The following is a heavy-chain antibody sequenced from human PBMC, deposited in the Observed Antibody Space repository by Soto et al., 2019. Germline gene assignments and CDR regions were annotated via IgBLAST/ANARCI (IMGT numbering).Heavy chain of an antibody. V-gene: IGHV3-33*01. J-gene: IGHJ6*02. CDR2: IWYDGSND. CDR3: ARDRWEFQLFYYGLDV. CDR1: GFTFSNYG. Sequence: QVQLVESGGGVVQPGRSLRLSCAASGFTFSNYGMHWVRQAPGKGLEWVAIIWYDGSNDYYVDSVNGRFTISRDNSKNTLSLQMNSLRAEDTAVYYCARDRWEFQLFYYGLDVWGQGTTVTVSS. D-gene: IGHD1-26*01.